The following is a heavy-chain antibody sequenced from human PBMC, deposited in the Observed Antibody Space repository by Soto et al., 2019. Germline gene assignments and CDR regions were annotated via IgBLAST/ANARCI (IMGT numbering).Heavy chain of an antibody. CDR3: ARRVLYYRGVMPVRYYGMDV. CDR2: IDPSDSYT. J-gene: IGHJ6*02. V-gene: IGHV5-10-1*01. Sequence: SRIRKMPGKGLEMMGRIDPSDSYTNYSPSFQGHVTISADKSISTAYLQWSSLKASDTAMYYCARRVLYYRGVMPVRYYGMDVWVQGTTVIGFS. D-gene: IGHD3-16*01.